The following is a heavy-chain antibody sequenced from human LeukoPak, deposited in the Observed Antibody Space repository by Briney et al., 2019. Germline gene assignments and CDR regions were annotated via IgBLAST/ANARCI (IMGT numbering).Heavy chain of an antibody. CDR2: ISHDGNNE. CDR1: GFTFNNYG. Sequence: GGSLRLSCAASGFTFNNYGLHWVRQAPGKGLEWVTLISHDGNNEYYADSVKGRFATSRDDSKNTLYLRMNSLRAEDTAVYYCAKDPSLRVTLPVWGQGTLVTVSS. CDR3: AKDPSLRVTLPV. V-gene: IGHV3-30*18. D-gene: IGHD2-21*02. J-gene: IGHJ4*02.